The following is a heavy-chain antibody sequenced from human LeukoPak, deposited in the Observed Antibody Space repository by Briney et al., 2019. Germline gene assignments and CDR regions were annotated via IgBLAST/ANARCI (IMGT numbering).Heavy chain of an antibody. J-gene: IGHJ5*02. CDR2: IYYSGST. D-gene: IGHD3-16*01. Sequence: SETLSLTCTVSGVSISSYYWSWIRQPPGKGLEWIGYIYYSGSTNYNPSLKSRVTISVDTSKNQFSLKLTSVTAADTAVYYCASNDYYRSDQWGQGTLVTVSS. CDR3: ASNDYYRSDQ. CDR1: GVSISSYY. V-gene: IGHV4-59*12.